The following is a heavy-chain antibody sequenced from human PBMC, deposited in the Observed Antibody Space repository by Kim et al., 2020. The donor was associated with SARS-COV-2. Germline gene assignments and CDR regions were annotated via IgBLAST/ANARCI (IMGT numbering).Heavy chain of an antibody. CDR3: TRHIYYGSGTYYNVFYY. Sequence: GGSLRLSCAASGFTFSSAWMSWVRQAPGKGLEWVGRIKRNTDGGTIDYAAPVKGRFTISRDDSKNTLYLQMNSLETEDTAVYYCTRHIYYGSGTYYNVFYYWGQGTLVTVSS. D-gene: IGHD3-10*01. J-gene: IGHJ4*02. V-gene: IGHV3-15*01. CDR2: IKRNTDGGTI. CDR1: GFTFSSAW.